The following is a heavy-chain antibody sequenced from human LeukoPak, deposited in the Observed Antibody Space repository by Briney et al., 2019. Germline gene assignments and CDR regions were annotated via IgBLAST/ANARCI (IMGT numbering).Heavy chain of an antibody. V-gene: IGHV3-7*05. CDR1: GFTFSDYW. Sequence: PGGSLRLSCAASGFTFSDYWMSWVRQAPGKGLEWVANIKQDGREKYYVDSVKGRFTISRDNAKNSLYLQMNSLRAEATAVYYWAREVGGSAFDIWGQGTMVTVSS. D-gene: IGHD3-16*01. CDR2: IKQDGREK. CDR3: AREVGGSAFDI. J-gene: IGHJ3*02.